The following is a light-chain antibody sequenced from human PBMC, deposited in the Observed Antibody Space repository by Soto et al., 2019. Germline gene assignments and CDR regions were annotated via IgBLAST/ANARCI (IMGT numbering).Light chain of an antibody. J-gene: IGKJ4*01. Sequence: ILFTQSPATLSLSPGERATLSCRASQSVGNNLAWYQQKPGQAPGLLIYEASTRATGIPARFSGSGSGTDFTLTISSLEPEDFAVYYCQQHANWPLTFGGGTKVDI. CDR3: QQHANWPLT. CDR2: EAS. CDR1: QSVGNN. V-gene: IGKV3-11*01.